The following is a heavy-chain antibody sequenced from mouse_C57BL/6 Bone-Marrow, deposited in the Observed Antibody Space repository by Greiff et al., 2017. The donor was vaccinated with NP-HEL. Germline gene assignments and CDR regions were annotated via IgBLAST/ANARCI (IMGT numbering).Heavy chain of an antibody. CDR2: INYDGSST. D-gene: IGHD1-1*01. CDR3: AREGLTADYAMDY. Sequence: DVKLVESEGGLVQPGSSMKLSCTASGFTFSDYYMAWVRQVPEKGLEWVANINYDGSSTYYLDSLKSRFIISRENAKNILYLQMSSLKSEDTATYYCAREGLTADYAMDYWGQGTSVTVSS. J-gene: IGHJ4*01. V-gene: IGHV5-16*01. CDR1: GFTFSDYY.